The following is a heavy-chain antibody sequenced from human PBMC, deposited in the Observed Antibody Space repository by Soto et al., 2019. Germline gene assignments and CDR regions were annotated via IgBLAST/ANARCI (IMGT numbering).Heavy chain of an antibody. V-gene: IGHV4-31*03. CDR2: IYYTGST. CDR3: ARGPDYYDDSGMTFHV. J-gene: IGHJ3*01. Sequence: SETLSLTCTVSGGSISSGGYYWSWIRQHPGKGLEWIGYIYYTGSTYYNPSLKSRVTMSVDTSKNQFSLRVSSVTAADTAVYYCARGPDYYDDSGMTFHVWGQGTMVTVSS. D-gene: IGHD3-22*01. CDR1: GGSISSGGYY.